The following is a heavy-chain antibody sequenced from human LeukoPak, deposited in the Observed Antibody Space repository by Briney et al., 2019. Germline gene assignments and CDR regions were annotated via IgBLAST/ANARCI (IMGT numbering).Heavy chain of an antibody. D-gene: IGHD3-22*01. J-gene: IGHJ4*02. CDR2: IIPVFGTT. V-gene: IGHV1-69*06. CDR1: GGTFSSYA. CDR3: ARCSPGDSSNFYAVLQY. Sequence: ASVKVSCKASGGTFSSYAVSWVRLTPGQGLEWLGGIIPVFGTTTYAQKFQAKVTMTADKSTNTAYVEISSLTSDDTAVYYCARCSPGDSSNFYAVLQYWGQGTQVTVSA.